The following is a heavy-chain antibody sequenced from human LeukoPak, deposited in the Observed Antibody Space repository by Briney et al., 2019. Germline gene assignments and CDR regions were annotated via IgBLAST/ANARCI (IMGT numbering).Heavy chain of an antibody. V-gene: IGHV3-23*01. D-gene: IGHD6-19*01. CDR3: AKGFGVAVAGSWGLFDY. J-gene: IGHJ4*02. CDR2: ISGSGGST. CDR1: GFTFSSYA. Sequence: GGSLRLSCAASGFTFSSYAMSWVRQAPGRGLEWVSAISGSGGSTYYADSVKGRFTISRDNSKNTLYLQMNSLRAEDTAVYYCAKGFGVAVAGSWGLFDYWGQGTLVTVSS.